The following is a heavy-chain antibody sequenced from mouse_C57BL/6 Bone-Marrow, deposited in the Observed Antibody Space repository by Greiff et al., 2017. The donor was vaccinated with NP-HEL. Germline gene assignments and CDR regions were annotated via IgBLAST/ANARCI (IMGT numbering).Heavy chain of an antibody. CDR3: ARGFPEYDFDY. CDR2: IYPGDGDT. Sequence: QVQLQQSGAELVKPGASVKISCKASGYAFSSYWMNWVKQRPGKGLEWIGQIYPGDGDTNYNGKFKGKATLTADKSSSTAYMQLSSLTSEDSAVYCCARGFPEYDFDYWGKGTTLTVSS. CDR1: GYAFSSYW. J-gene: IGHJ2*01. V-gene: IGHV1-80*01. D-gene: IGHD5-2*01.